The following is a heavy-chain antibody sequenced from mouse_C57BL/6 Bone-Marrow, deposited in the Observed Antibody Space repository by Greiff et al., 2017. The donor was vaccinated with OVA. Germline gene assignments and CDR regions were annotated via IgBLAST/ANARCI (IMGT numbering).Heavy chain of an antibody. J-gene: IGHJ2*01. CDR1: GYTFTDYY. CDR2: INPNNGGT. Sequence: VQLQQSGPELVKPGASVKISCKASGYTFTDYYMNWVKQSHGKSLEWIGDINPNNGGTSYNQKFKGKATLTVDKSSSTAYMELRSLTSEDSAVYYCARESKVVDYWGQGTTLTVSS. D-gene: IGHD1-1*01. CDR3: ARESKVVDY. V-gene: IGHV1-26*01.